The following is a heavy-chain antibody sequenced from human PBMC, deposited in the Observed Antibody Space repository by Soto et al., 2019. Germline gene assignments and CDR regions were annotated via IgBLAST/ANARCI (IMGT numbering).Heavy chain of an antibody. V-gene: IGHV4-38-2*02. CDR3: ARDHTYYDFWSGYYRAYYFDY. J-gene: IGHJ4*02. CDR1: GYSISSGYY. Sequence: SETLSLTCAVSGYSISSGYYWGWIRQPPGKGLEWIGSIYHSRSTYYNPSHKSRVTISVDTSKNQFSLKLSSVTAADTAVYYCARDHTYYDFWSGYYRAYYFDYWGQGTLVTVSS. D-gene: IGHD3-3*01. CDR2: IYHSRST.